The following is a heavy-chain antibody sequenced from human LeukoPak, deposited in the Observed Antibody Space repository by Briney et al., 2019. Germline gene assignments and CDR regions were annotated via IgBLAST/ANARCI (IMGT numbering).Heavy chain of an antibody. CDR3: AKDYFHSSGFYTGGTFES. CDR2: IRADGDSE. CDR1: GVIFNNYG. V-gene: IGHV3-30*02. D-gene: IGHD3-22*01. Sequence: PGGSLRLSCAASGVIFNNYGIHWVRQAPGKGLEWVAFIRADGDSEFYAASVKGRFTISRDNSKDTLYLDINSLRAEDTAVYYCAKDYFHSSGFYTGGTFESWGQGTLVTVSS. J-gene: IGHJ4*02.